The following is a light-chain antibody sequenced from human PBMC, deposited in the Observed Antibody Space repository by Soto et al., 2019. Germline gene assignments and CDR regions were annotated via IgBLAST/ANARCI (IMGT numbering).Light chain of an antibody. V-gene: IGLV2-8*01. J-gene: IGLJ3*02. Sequence: QSALTQPPSASGSPGQSVTISCTGTSSDVGAYKYVSWYQHHPGKGPKVLIYEVSKRPSGVPDRFSGSKSGNTASLTVSGPQAEDEADYYCASFAGSSNVVFGGGTKVTVL. CDR3: ASFAGSSNVV. CDR1: SSDVGAYKY. CDR2: EVS.